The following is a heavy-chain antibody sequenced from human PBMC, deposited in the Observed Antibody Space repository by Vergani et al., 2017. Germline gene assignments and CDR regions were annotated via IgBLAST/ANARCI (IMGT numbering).Heavy chain of an antibody. J-gene: IGHJ4*02. D-gene: IGHD2-2*03. CDR1: GFSLSTVGMR. CDR3: ARSPLGSLDY. CDR2: IDWDDDK. Sequence: QVTLKESGPALVKPTQTLTLTCTFSGFSLSTVGMRVSWIRQPPGKALEWLARIDWDDDKFYNTSLKTRLSISKDTSKNLVVLTMTNMDPVDTATYYCARSPLGSLDYWGQGTLVTVSS. V-gene: IGHV2-70*04.